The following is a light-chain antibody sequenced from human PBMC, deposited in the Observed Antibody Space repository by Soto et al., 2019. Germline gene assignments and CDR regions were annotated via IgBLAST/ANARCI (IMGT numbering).Light chain of an antibody. V-gene: IGKV3-20*01. CDR2: GAS. CDR1: QRITSDY. J-gene: IGKJ2*01. CDR3: HQYGYGRDT. Sequence: DTVLMQSPGTLSLSPGERATLSCRASQRITSDYLAWYRQRPGQAPRLLIYGASSRATGITDRFSASGSGTDFILTITRLEPEDSEVYYCHQYGYGRDTFGQGTKLEI.